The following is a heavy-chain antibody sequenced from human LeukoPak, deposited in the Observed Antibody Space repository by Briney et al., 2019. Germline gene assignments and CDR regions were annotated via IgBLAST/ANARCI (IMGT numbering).Heavy chain of an antibody. D-gene: IGHD3-16*01. CDR3: ARHGYTASHYFLDY. J-gene: IGHJ4*02. V-gene: IGHV4-4*07. CDR2: IYTTGKT. Sequence: SDPLSLTCTVSSGSMNSYYWGWVRQPAGRGLEWIGRIYTTGKTDYDPSLKSRLTMSVDTSKRQFSLNLRSVSAADTAIYYCARHGYTASHYFLDYWSQGTLVTVSS. CDR1: SGSMNSYY.